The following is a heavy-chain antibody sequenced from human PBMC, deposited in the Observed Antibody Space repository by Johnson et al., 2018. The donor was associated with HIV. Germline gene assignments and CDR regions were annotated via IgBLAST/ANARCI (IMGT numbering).Heavy chain of an antibody. CDR2: ISYDGSKK. CDR1: GFTFSSYD. D-gene: IGHD4-23*01. Sequence: QVQLVESGGGVVQPGRSLRLSCAASGFTFSSYDMHWVRQAPGKGLEWVALISYDGSKKYYADSVKGRFTISRDNSKNSLYLQMNSLRTEDTALYYCAKDSNCGGNADALDIWGQGTMVTVSS. CDR3: AKDSNCGGNADALDI. V-gene: IGHV3-30-3*01. J-gene: IGHJ3*02.